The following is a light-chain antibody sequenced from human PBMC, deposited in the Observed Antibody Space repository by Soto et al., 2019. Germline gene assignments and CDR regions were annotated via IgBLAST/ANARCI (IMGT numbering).Light chain of an antibody. CDR2: EVS. J-gene: IGKJ1*01. Sequence: DIQMTQSPSTLSASVGDRVTITCRASQRVSRWLAWYQQKPGEAPNLLIYEVSTLESGVPSRFSGSGSGTEFTLTISSLQPDDFAPSYCQPYNSYPRTFGQGTKVEI. CDR1: QRVSRW. V-gene: IGKV1-5*03. CDR3: QPYNSYPRT.